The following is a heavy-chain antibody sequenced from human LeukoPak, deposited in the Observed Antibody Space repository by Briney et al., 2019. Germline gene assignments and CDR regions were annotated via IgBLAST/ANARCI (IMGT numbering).Heavy chain of an antibody. Sequence: GGSLRLSCAASGFTVSSNYMSWVRQAPGKGLEWVSVIYSGGSTYYADSVKGRFTISRDNSKTTLYLQMNSLRAEDTAVYYCARDRRAYTAMGYYYYYYGVDVWGQGTTVTVSS. CDR3: ARDRRAYTAMGYYYYYYGVDV. V-gene: IGHV3-66*01. CDR2: IYSGGST. J-gene: IGHJ6*02. CDR1: GFTVSSNY. D-gene: IGHD5-18*01.